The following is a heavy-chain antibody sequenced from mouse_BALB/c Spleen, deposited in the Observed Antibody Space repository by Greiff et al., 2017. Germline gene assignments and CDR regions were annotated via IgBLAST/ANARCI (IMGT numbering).Heavy chain of an antibody. V-gene: IGHV10-1*02. J-gene: IGHJ3*01. CDR3: VRRTFAY. CDR1: GFTFNTYA. Sequence: EVKLVESGGGLVQPKGSLKLSCAASGFTFNTYAMNWVRQAPGKGLEWVARIRSKSNNYATYYADSVKDRFTISRDDSQSMLYLQMNNLKTEDTAMYYCVRRTFAYWGQGTLVTVSA. CDR2: IRSKSNNYAT.